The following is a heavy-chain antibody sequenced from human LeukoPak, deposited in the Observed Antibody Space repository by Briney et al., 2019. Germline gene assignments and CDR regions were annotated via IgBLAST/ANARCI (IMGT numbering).Heavy chain of an antibody. J-gene: IGHJ5*02. D-gene: IGHD3-3*01. CDR2: ISAYNGNT. CDR1: GYTLTELS. CDR3: ARVPYDFWSGYLYNWFDP. V-gene: IGHV1-18*01. Sequence: ASVKVSCKVSGYTLTELSMHWVRQAPGQGLEWMGWISAYNGNTNFAQKLQGRVTMTTDTSTSTAYMELRSLRSDDTAVYYCARVPYDFWSGYLYNWFDPWGQGTLVTVSS.